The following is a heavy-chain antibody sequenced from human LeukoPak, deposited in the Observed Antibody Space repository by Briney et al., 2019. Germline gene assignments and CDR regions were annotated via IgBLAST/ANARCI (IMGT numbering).Heavy chain of an antibody. CDR1: GFTFSSYA. Sequence: GGSLRLSCAASGFTFSSYAMSWVRQAPGRGLEWVSAISGSGGSTYYADSVKGRFTISRDNSKNTLYLQMNSLRAEDTAVYYCAKDRVGIVVVVAAVFDYWGQGTLVTVSS. CDR3: AKDRVGIVVVVAAVFDY. D-gene: IGHD2-15*01. J-gene: IGHJ4*02. V-gene: IGHV3-23*01. CDR2: ISGSGGST.